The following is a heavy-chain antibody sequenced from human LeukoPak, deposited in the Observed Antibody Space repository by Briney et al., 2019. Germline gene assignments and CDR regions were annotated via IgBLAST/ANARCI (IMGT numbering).Heavy chain of an antibody. Sequence: GGSLRLSCAASGFTFSSYWMSWVRQAPGKGLEWVANIKQDGSEKYYVDSVKGRFTISRDNAKNSLYLQMNSLRAEDTAVYYCARGRSYYYYYGMDVWGQGTTVTVSS. CDR1: GFTFSSYW. J-gene: IGHJ6*02. CDR2: IKQDGSEK. D-gene: IGHD1-26*01. V-gene: IGHV3-7*01. CDR3: ARGRSYYYYYGMDV.